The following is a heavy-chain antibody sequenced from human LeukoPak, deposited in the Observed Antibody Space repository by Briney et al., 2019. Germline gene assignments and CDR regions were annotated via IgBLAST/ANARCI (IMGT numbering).Heavy chain of an antibody. V-gene: IGHV3-30*02. CDR3: ARENYYDSSGYSIYPNFDY. CDR1: AITFSSHG. Sequence: GGSLRLSCAASAITFSSHGLHWVRQTPGKGLEWVAFIRYDGSGKYYGDSVKGRFTISRDNAKNSLYLQMNSLRAEDTAVYYCARENYYDSSGYSIYPNFDYWGQGTLVTVSS. CDR2: IRYDGSGK. D-gene: IGHD3-22*01. J-gene: IGHJ4*02.